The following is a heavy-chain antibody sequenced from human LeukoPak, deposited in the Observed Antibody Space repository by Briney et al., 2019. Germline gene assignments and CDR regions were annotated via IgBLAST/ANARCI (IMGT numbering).Heavy chain of an antibody. CDR3: ARDHLLRELPSLSHFDY. Sequence: PSQTLSLTCTVSGGSISSGGYYWSWIRQHPGKGLEWIGYIYYSGSTYYNPSLKSRVTISVDTSKNQFSLKLSSVTAADTAVYYCARDHLLRELPSLSHFDYWGQGTLVTVSS. D-gene: IGHD1-26*01. CDR2: IYYSGST. V-gene: IGHV4-31*03. J-gene: IGHJ4*02. CDR1: GGSISSGGYY.